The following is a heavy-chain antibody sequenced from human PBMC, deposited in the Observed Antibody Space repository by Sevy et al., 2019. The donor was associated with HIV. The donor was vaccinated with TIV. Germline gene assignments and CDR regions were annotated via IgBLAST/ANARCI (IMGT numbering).Heavy chain of an antibody. Sequence: GGSLRLSCIASGFNFNIYSMSWVRQAPGEGLEWVSTLSFGCGRINHAYSVQGRFTMSRDDSKKTVYLEMNSLRAEDTAVYYCAREGCTRPHDHWGQGTLVTVSS. V-gene: IGHV3-23*01. D-gene: IGHD2-8*01. CDR3: AREGCTRPHDH. CDR2: LSFGCGRI. J-gene: IGHJ4*02. CDR1: GFNFNIYS.